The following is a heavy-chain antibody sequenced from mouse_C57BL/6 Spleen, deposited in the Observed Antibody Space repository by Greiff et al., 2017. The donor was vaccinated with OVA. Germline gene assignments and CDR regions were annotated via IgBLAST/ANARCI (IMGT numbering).Heavy chain of an antibody. J-gene: IGHJ4*01. CDR3: ARCYGSSFYYAMDY. V-gene: IGHV1-4*01. Sequence: QVQLKQSGAELARPGASVKMSCKASGYTFTSYTMHWVKQRPGQGLEWIGYINPSSGYTKYNQKFKDKATLTADKSSSTAYMQLSSLTSEDSAVYYCARCYGSSFYYAMDYWGQGTSVTVSS. CDR2: INPSSGYT. D-gene: IGHD1-1*01. CDR1: GYTFTSYT.